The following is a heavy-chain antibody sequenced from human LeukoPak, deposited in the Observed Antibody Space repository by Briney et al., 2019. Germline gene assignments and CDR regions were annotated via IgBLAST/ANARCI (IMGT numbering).Heavy chain of an antibody. CDR1: GFTFSSYS. CDR2: ISTSSAVM. V-gene: IGHV3-48*01. D-gene: IGHD2-15*01. Sequence: GGSLRLSCAASGFTFSSYSISWVRQAPGKGLEWVSYISTSSAVMYYADSVKGRFTISRDDARNSVSLQMNSLSADDTAVYYCARDVGYCSGGSCYRWFASWGQGTLVIVSS. CDR3: ARDVGYCSGGSCYRWFAS. J-gene: IGHJ5*01.